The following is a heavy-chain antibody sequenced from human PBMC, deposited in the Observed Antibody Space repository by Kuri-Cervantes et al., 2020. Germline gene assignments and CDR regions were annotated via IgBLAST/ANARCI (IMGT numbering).Heavy chain of an antibody. Sequence: GGSLRLSCAASGFTFSNAWMSWVRQAPGKGLEWVSYISSSSSTIYYADSVKGRFTISRDNAKNSLYLQMNSLRDEDTAVYYCANIPAAMESYYYGMDVWGQGTTVTVSS. J-gene: IGHJ6*02. D-gene: IGHD2-2*01. CDR2: ISSSSSTI. CDR3: ANIPAAMESYYYGMDV. V-gene: IGHV3-48*02. CDR1: GFTFSNAW.